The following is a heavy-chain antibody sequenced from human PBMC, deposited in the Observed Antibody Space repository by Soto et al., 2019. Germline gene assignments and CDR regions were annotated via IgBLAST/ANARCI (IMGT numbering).Heavy chain of an antibody. Sequence: QITLKESGPTLVKPTQTLTLTCTFSGFSLSTSGVGVGWIRQPPGKALEWLALIYWNDDKRYSPSLKSRLTITKDTSKNQVVLTMTNMDPVDTATYYCARSGVLLWFGESRCWFDPWGQGTLVTVSS. V-gene: IGHV2-5*01. CDR1: GFSLSTSGVG. CDR3: ARSGVLLWFGESRCWFDP. CDR2: IYWNDDK. J-gene: IGHJ5*02. D-gene: IGHD3-10*01.